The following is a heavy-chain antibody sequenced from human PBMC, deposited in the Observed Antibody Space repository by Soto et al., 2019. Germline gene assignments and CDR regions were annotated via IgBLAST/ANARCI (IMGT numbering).Heavy chain of an antibody. D-gene: IGHD6-13*01. CDR3: AKGGPTYSSSWYDY. J-gene: IGHJ4*02. CDR2: INAGGGST. CDR1: GFTFSSYA. Sequence: GGSLRLSCAASGFTFSSYAMSWVRQAPGKGLEWVSTINAGGGSTFYADSVKGRFTISRDNSKNTLYLQMNSLRAEDAAVYYCAKGGPTYSSSWYDYWGQGTLVTAPQ. V-gene: IGHV3-23*01.